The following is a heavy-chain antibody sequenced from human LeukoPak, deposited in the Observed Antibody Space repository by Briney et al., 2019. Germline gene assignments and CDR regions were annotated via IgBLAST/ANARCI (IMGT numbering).Heavy chain of an antibody. V-gene: IGHV4-34*01. CDR2: INHSGST. CDR3: ARAVYYYGSGSYYYYYYYMDV. J-gene: IGHJ6*03. CDR1: GGSFSGYY. Sequence: SETLSLTCAVYGGSFSGYYWSWIRQPPGKGLEWIGEINHSGSTNYNPSLKSRVTISVDTSKNQFSLKLSSVTAADTAVYYCARAVYYYGSGSYYYYYYYMDVWGKGTTVTVSS. D-gene: IGHD3-10*01.